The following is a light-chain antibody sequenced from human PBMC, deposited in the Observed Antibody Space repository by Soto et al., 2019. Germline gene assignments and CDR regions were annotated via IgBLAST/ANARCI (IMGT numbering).Light chain of an antibody. CDR2: GAS. V-gene: IGKV3-20*01. CDR1: QSVSSSF. Sequence: EIVLTQSPGTLSLSPGERATLSCRASQSVSSSFLAWYQQKPGQAPRLLIYGASSRATGIPDRFSGSGSGTDFTLTISGLEPEDFAPYYCQQYDSSPWTFGQGTRVEIK. CDR3: QQYDSSPWT. J-gene: IGKJ1*01.